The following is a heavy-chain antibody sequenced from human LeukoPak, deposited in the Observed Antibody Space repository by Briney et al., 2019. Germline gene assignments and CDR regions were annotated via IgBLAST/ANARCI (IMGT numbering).Heavy chain of an antibody. CDR2: IYYSGST. Sequence: SETLSLTCTDSGGSISSSSYYWGWIRQPPGKGLEWIGSIYYSGSTYYNPSLKSRVTISVDTSKNQFSLKLSSVTAADTAVYYCASSFGIAVAGTHRYYFDYWGQGTLVTVSS. J-gene: IGHJ4*02. V-gene: IGHV4-39*01. D-gene: IGHD6-19*01. CDR1: GGSISSSSYY. CDR3: ASSFGIAVAGTHRYYFDY.